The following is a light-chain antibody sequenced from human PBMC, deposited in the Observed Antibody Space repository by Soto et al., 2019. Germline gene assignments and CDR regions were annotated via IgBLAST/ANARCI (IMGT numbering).Light chain of an antibody. CDR3: QAWDSRHVG. V-gene: IGLV3-1*01. CDR1: KLGDKY. Sequence: SYELTQPPSVSVSPGQTASLTCSGDKLGDKYACWYKQKPGQSPVLVIYQDSKRPSGIPERFSGSNSGNTATLTISGTQAIDEADYYCQAWDSRHVGFGGGTQLPVL. J-gene: IGLJ2*01. CDR2: QDS.